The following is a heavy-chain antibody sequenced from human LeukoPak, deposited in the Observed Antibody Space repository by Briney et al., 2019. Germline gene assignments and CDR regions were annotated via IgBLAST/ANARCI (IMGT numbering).Heavy chain of an antibody. CDR2: IYTSGST. CDR3: EALETARFYDY. D-gene: IGHD5-18*01. Sequence: PSETLSLTCTVSGASISSYYWSWIRQPAGKGPEWIGRIYTSGSTNYNPSLKSRVTISVDKSKNQFSLKLSSVTAADTAVYYCEALETARFYDYWGQGTLVTVSS. J-gene: IGHJ4*02. V-gene: IGHV4-4*07. CDR1: GASISSYY.